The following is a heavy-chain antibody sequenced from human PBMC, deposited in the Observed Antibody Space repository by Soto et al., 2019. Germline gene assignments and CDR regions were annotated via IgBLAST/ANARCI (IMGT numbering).Heavy chain of an antibody. V-gene: IGHV3-74*03. Sequence: EVQVVESGGDLVQPGGSLRLSCTASEFTFSSHWMHWVRQAPGKGLVWVARVKSDGTITTYEDSVKGRFTISRDNAKNTLYLEKTSLRVEETAGYYRGREGTGKRILTGYYRAFDVWGQGTQVTVSS. CDR2: VKSDGTIT. CDR1: EFTFSSHW. CDR3: GREGTGKRILTGYYRAFDV. D-gene: IGHD3-9*01. J-gene: IGHJ3*01.